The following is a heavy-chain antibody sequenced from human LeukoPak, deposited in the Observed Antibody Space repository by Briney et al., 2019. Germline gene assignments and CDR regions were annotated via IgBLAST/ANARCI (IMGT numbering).Heavy chain of an antibody. V-gene: IGHV4-30-4*08. J-gene: IGHJ5*02. D-gene: IGHD3-3*01. CDR3: ARDPYDFWSGSHWFDP. CDR1: GGSISTYDYY. CDR2: MYYSGTT. Sequence: PSETLSLTCTVTGGSISTYDYYWSWIRQPPGKGLEWIGYMYYSGTTYYNPSLKSRVTMSVDTSKNQFSLKLSSVTAADTAMYYCARDPYDFWSGSHWFDPWGQGTLVTVSS.